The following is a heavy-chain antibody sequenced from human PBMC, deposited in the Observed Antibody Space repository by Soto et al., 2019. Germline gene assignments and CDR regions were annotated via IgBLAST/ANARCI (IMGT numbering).Heavy chain of an antibody. D-gene: IGHD3-22*01. J-gene: IGHJ6*02. CDR1: GGTFSSYA. Sequence: QVQLVQSGAEVKKPGSSVKVSCKASGGTFSSYAISCVRQAPGQGLEWMGGIIPIFGTANYAQKFQGRVTITADESTSTAYMELSSLRSEDTAVYYCARIYYYDSSGYYYLDYYYGMDVWGQGTTVTVSS. CDR2: IIPIFGTA. V-gene: IGHV1-69*01. CDR3: ARIYYYDSSGYYYLDYYYGMDV.